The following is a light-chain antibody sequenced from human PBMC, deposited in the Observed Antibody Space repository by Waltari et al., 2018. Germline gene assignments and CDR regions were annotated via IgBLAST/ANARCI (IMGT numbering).Light chain of an antibody. V-gene: IGLV4-69*01. Sequence: QLVLTQSPSASASLGASVTPTCTLSSGHSSNAIAWLQQRPEKGPRYLMKVNSDGSHSKGDEIPDRFSGSSSGAERYLTISSLQSEDEGDYYCQTGGHGTWVFGGGTKLTVL. CDR2: VNSDGSH. CDR1: SGHSSNA. J-gene: IGLJ3*02. CDR3: QTGGHGTWV.